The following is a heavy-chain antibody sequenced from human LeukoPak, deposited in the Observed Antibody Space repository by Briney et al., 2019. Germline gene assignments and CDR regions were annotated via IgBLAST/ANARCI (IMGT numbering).Heavy chain of an antibody. CDR3: ARLTYYDRHFDY. CDR2: IYHSGST. V-gene: IGHV4-4*02. D-gene: IGHD3-22*01. J-gene: IGHJ4*02. Sequence: SGTLSLTCAVSGGSISSSNWWSWVRQPPGKGLEWIGEIYHSGSTNYNPSLRGRVTISADKSKNQFSLKLSSVTAADTAVYYCARLTYYDRHFDYWGQGTLVTVSS. CDR1: GGSISSSNW.